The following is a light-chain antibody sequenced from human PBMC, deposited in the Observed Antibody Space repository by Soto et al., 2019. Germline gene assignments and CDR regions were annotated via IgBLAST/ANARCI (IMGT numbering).Light chain of an antibody. CDR3: SSYTTISSPAV. J-gene: IGLJ7*01. CDR1: SSDIGGYNY. V-gene: IGLV2-14*03. Sequence: QSALTQPVSVSGSPGQSITISCTGTSSDIGGYNYVSWYQQHPGKAPKLMIFDVSNRPSGVSNRFSGSKSGNTASLTISGLQAEDEDDYYCSSYTTISSPAVFGGGTQLTVL. CDR2: DVS.